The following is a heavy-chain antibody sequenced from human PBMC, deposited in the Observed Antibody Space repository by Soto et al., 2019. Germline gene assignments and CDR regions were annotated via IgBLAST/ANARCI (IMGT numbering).Heavy chain of an antibody. V-gene: IGHV1-46*01. Sequence: GASVKVSCKASGYTFTSYYMHWVRQAPGQGLEWMGIINPSGGSTSYAQKFQGRVTMTRDTSTSTVYMGLSSLRSEDTAVYYCAREQIAAAGVNWFDPWGQGTLVTVSS. D-gene: IGHD6-13*01. CDR2: INPSGGST. CDR3: AREQIAAAGVNWFDP. CDR1: GYTFTSYY. J-gene: IGHJ5*02.